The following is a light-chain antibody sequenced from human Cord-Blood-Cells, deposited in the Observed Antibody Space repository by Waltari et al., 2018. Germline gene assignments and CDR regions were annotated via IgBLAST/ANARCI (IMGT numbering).Light chain of an antibody. CDR1: SSDVGSYNL. Sequence: QSALTQPASVSGSPGQSITISCTGTSSDVGSYNLVSWYQHHPGKAPKLMIYEGSKRPSGVANRFSGSKSGNTASLTIAGRQAEDEADYYCCSYAGSRTWVFGGGTKLTVL. V-gene: IGLV2-23*01. CDR3: CSYAGSRTWV. J-gene: IGLJ3*02. CDR2: EGS.